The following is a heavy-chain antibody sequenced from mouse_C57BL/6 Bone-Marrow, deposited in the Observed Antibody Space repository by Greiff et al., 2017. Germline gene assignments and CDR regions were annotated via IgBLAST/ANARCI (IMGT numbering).Heavy chain of an antibody. Sequence: VQLQQSGAELVRPGASVKLSCTASGFNIKDDYMHWVKQRPEQGLAWIGWIDPENGDTEYASKFQGKATITADTSSNTAYLQLSSLTSEDTAVYYCTTLYYYGSSSYYVDNWGQGTTLTVSS. CDR2: IDPENGDT. CDR1: GFNIKDDY. V-gene: IGHV14-4*01. D-gene: IGHD1-1*01. J-gene: IGHJ2*01. CDR3: TTLYYYGSSSYYVDN.